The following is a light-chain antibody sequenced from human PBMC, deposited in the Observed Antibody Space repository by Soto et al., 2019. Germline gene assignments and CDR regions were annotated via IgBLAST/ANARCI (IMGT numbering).Light chain of an antibody. J-gene: IGKJ1*01. CDR2: WAS. CDR3: QQYYGSPPRT. CDR1: QSVLYSSNNKNY. V-gene: IGKV4-1*01. Sequence: DIVMTQSPDSLAVSLGERATINCKSSQSVLYSSNNKNYLAWYQQRPGQPPKLLISWASTRESGVPDRFSGSGSGTDFTLTISSLLAEDVAVYYCQQYYGSPPRTFGQGTKVEIK.